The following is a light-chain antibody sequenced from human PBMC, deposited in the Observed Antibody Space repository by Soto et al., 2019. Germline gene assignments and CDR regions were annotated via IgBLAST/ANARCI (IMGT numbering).Light chain of an antibody. CDR3: QQYNNWSRT. CDR1: QSVSRN. Sequence: EVVLTQSPATLSVSPGDRATLSCRASQSVSRNLAWYQQKPGQAPMLLIYGASTRATGIPARFSGSGSGTEFTLTISSLQSEDFAVYYCQQYNNWSRTFGQGTKVDIK. V-gene: IGKV3-15*01. CDR2: GAS. J-gene: IGKJ1*01.